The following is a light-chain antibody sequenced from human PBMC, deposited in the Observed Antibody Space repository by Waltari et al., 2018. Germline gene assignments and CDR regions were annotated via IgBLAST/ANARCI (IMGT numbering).Light chain of an antibody. CDR3: QQYYSTQT. CDR2: WAS. V-gene: IGKV4-1*01. Sequence: DIVMTQSPDSLAVSLGERATIHCKSSQSVLYSSNNKNYLAWYQQKPGQPPKLLIYWASTRESGVPDRFSGSGSVTDFTLTISSLQAEDVAVYYCQQYYSTQTFGQGTKLEIK. J-gene: IGKJ2*01. CDR1: QSVLYSSNNKNY.